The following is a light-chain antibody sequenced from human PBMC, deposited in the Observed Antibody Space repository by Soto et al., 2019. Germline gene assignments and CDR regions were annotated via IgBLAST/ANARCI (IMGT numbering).Light chain of an antibody. CDR3: CSYAGSYTWV. CDR2: EVT. J-gene: IGLJ3*02. CDR1: SSDVGGYNY. V-gene: IGLV2-14*01. Sequence: QSALTQPASVSGSPGQSITISCTGTSSDVGGYNYVSWYQQHPGKAPKVLISEVTNRPSGVSNRFSGSKSGNTASLTISGLRTEDEADYYCCSYAGSYTWVFGGGTKLTVL.